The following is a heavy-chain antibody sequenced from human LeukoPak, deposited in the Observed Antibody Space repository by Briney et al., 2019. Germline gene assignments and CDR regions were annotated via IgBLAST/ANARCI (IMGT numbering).Heavy chain of an antibody. CDR1: GFTFSSYG. Sequence: GGSLRLSCEASGFTFSSYGLHWVRQAPGKGLEWVAVIWYDGSKEYYADSVKGRFTISRDSSKNTMYPQMNSLRVEDTAVYYCARDSDGNGHYSLFDYWGQGTLVTVSS. V-gene: IGHV3-33*01. J-gene: IGHJ4*02. CDR2: IWYDGSKE. CDR3: ARDSDGNGHYSLFDY. D-gene: IGHD3-22*01.